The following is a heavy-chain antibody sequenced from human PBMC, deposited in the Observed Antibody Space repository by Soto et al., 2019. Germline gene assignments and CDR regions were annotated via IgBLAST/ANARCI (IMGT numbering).Heavy chain of an antibody. Sequence: EVQLLESGGALVQPGGSLRLSCAASGVFFSNYHMSWVRQSPGKGLQWVAAISGGGDSTYYADSVKGQFTISRDNSENTLWLQMNSLRAGDTAVYYCVKYGGAAARPTFYYGLDVWGQGTTVTVSS. CDR3: VKYGGAAARPTFYYGLDV. V-gene: IGHV3-23*01. D-gene: IGHD6-6*01. J-gene: IGHJ6*02. CDR2: ISGGGDST. CDR1: GVFFSNYH.